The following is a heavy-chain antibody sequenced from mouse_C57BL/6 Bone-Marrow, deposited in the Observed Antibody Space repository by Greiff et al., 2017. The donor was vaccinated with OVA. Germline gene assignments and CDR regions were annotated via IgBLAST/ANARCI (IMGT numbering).Heavy chain of an antibody. CDR3: TPLVANYAMDY. J-gene: IGHJ4*01. Sequence: QVQLQQSGAELVRPGASVTLSCKASGYTFTDYEMHWVKQTPVHGLEWIGAIDPETGGTAYNQKFKGKAILTADKSSSTAYMELRSLTSEDSAVYYCTPLVANYAMDYWGQGTSVTVSS. CDR2: IDPETGGT. D-gene: IGHD1-1*01. CDR1: GYTFTDYE. V-gene: IGHV1-15*01.